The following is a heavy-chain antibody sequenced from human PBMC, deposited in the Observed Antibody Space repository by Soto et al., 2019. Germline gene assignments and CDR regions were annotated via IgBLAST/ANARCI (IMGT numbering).Heavy chain of an antibody. CDR3: ARDRDGTSVARGNYYGLDV. CDR1: GASINSGAYY. Sequence: PSETLSLTCTVSGASINSGAYYWSWIRQHPGEGLEWIGYIYFSGSTYYNPSLKSQVTIAIDPSKNQFSLKLNFVTAADTAVYYCARDRDGTSVARGNYYGLDVWGQGTTDIVSS. V-gene: IGHV4-31*01. J-gene: IGHJ6*02. D-gene: IGHD1-1*01. CDR2: IYFSGST.